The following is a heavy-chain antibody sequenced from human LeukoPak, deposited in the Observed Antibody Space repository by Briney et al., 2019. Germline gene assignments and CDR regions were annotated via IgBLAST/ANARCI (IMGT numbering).Heavy chain of an antibody. J-gene: IGHJ4*02. Sequence: PGGSLRLSCAASGFTFSSYAMSWIRQAPGKGLEWVSYISSSGSTIYYAESVKGRFTISRDNAKNSLYLQMNSLRAEDTAVYYCARDLAGEMATTPDYWGQGTLVTVSS. CDR2: ISSSGSTI. CDR3: ARDLAGEMATTPDY. V-gene: IGHV3-11*01. D-gene: IGHD5-24*01. CDR1: GFTFSSYA.